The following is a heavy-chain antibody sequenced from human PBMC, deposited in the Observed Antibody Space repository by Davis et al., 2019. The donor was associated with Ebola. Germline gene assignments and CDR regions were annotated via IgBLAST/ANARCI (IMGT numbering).Heavy chain of an antibody. CDR2: IRYDGSNK. D-gene: IGHD1-7*01. CDR1: GFTFSSYG. V-gene: IGHV3-30*02. CDR3: ARDSRLELLFYYYGMDV. Sequence: GESLKISCAASGFTFSSYGMHWVRQAPGKGLEWVAFIRYDGSNKYYADSVKGRFTISRDNSKNTLYLQMNSLRAEDTAVYYCARDSRLELLFYYYGMDVWGQGTTVTVSS. J-gene: IGHJ6*02.